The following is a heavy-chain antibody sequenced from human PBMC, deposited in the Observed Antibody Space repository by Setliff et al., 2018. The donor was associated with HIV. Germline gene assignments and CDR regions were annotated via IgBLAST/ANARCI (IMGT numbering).Heavy chain of an antibody. CDR1: GFTVSSYY. CDR2: IYGDGST. D-gene: IGHD6-25*01. V-gene: IGHV3-66*02. Sequence: PGGSLRLSCAASGFTVSSYYMSWVRQAPGKGLEWVSTIYGDGSTYHRDSVKGRFTLSRDNSKNTVYLQVGSLRPDDTAMYYCARSRPYNSALDYWGQGTLVTVSS. CDR3: ARSRPYNSALDY. J-gene: IGHJ4*02.